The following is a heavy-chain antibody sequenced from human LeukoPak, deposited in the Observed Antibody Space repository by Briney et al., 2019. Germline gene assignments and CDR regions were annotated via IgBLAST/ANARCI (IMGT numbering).Heavy chain of an antibody. Sequence: GGSLRLSCAASGFTFSTYEMHWVRQAPGKWLEWVAVISHDGNDQYYGDSVKGRFTISRDNSKNALYLQMNSLRLEDTAVYYCARDRDCSRTSCFNAFDVWRQGTMAIASS. V-gene: IGHV3-30*04. CDR1: GFTFSTYE. CDR2: ISHDGNDQ. J-gene: IGHJ3*01. CDR3: ARDRDCSRTSCFNAFDV. D-gene: IGHD2-2*01.